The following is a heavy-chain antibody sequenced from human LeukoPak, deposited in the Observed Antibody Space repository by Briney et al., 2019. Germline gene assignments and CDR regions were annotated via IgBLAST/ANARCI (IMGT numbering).Heavy chain of an antibody. V-gene: IGHV3-23*01. CDR2: ICGSGGKT. CDR3: AKVVSGYHFDY. CDR1: GFTFSSYG. Sequence: GGSLRLSCADSGFTFSSYGMSWVRRAPGKGPEWVSRICGSGGKTYYADSVRGRFTISRDNSQNTLYLQMNTLRAEDTAVYYCAKVVSGYHFDYWGQGTLVTVSS. D-gene: IGHD5-12*01. J-gene: IGHJ4*02.